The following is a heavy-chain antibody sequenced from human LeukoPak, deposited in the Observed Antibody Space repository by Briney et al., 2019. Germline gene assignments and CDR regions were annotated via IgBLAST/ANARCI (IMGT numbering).Heavy chain of an antibody. CDR1: GYSFTSYW. CDR2: VYPSDSDT. J-gene: IGHJ5*02. V-gene: IGHV5-51*01. D-gene: IGHD5-12*01. CDR3: ARQRRGGYSLT. Sequence: GESLKISCKGSGYSFTSYWIGWVRQMPGKGPEWMGIVYPSDSDTKYSPSFQGKVTISADKSISTAYLQWSSLKASDTAIYYCARQRRGGYSLTWGQGTLVTVSS.